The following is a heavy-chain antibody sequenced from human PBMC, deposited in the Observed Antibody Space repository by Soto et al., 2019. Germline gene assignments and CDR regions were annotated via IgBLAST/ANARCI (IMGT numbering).Heavy chain of an antibody. CDR3: ARGHCDRTNCYNWDNWFDP. D-gene: IGHD1-1*01. CDR2: IDPKSGGT. Sequence: QLVQSGAEVKKPGASVRVSCKTSGPTFIAYYIHWVRQAPGQGLEWMGWIDPKSGGTTYAQTCQGRVSMTRDTARSTAYMELRGMTSDDTAVYYCARGHCDRTNCYNWDNWFDPWGQGTLVTVSS. V-gene: IGHV1-2*02. J-gene: IGHJ5*02. CDR1: GPTFIAYY.